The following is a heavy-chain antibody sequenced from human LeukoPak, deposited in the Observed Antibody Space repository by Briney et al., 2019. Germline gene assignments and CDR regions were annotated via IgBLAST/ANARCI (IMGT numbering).Heavy chain of an antibody. J-gene: IGHJ3*02. CDR2: IIPIFGTA. D-gene: IGHD5-18*01. Sequence: SVKVSCKASGGTFSSYAISWVRQAPGQGLEWMGGIIPIFGTANYAQKFQGRVTITTDESTSTAYMELSSLRSEDKAVYYCAREAASYGYGDDAFDIWGQGTMVTVSS. CDR3: AREAASYGYGDDAFDI. CDR1: GGTFSSYA. V-gene: IGHV1-69*05.